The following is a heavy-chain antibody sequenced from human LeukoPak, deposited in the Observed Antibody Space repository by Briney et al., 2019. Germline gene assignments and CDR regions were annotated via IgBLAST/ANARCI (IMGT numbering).Heavy chain of an antibody. CDR3: ARHRDYYDT. Sequence: PSETLSLTCTVSGASINNNFWTWIRQPPGKGLEWIGYIYSSGSANYNPSLKSRVIILGEKAKDPNPPDLTSVTAADTAVYFCARHRDYYDTWGHGTLVTVSS. J-gene: IGHJ4*01. CDR2: IYSSGSA. D-gene: IGHD3-22*01. V-gene: IGHV4-59*08. CDR1: GASINNNF.